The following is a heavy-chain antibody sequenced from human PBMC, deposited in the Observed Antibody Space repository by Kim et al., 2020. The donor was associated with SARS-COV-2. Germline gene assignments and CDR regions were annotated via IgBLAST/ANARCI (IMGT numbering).Heavy chain of an antibody. J-gene: IGHJ3*02. CDR1: GDSISSTTYY. CDR3: ERHFDYTIAFDI. CDR2: IYYSGSA. V-gene: IGHV4-39*01. D-gene: IGHD4-4*01. Sequence: SETLYLTCSASGDSISSTTYYWGWIRQPPGKGLEWIASIYYSGSAKYNPSLKSRVSISVDTSKNQFSLKLNSVTAADTAIYYCERHFDYTIAFDIWGQGT.